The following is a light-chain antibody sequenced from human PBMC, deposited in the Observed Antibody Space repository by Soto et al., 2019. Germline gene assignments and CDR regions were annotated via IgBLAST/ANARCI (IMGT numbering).Light chain of an antibody. J-gene: IGKJ1*01. CDR1: QSVSNN. CDR3: QQYNNWWS. V-gene: IGKV3-15*01. Sequence: EIVMTQSPATLSASPGERATLSCRASQSVSNNLAWYHQKPGQAPRLLIYGASTRATGIPARFSGSGSGTEFTLTISSLQPEDFAVYYCQQYNNWWSFGQGTKVEIK. CDR2: GAS.